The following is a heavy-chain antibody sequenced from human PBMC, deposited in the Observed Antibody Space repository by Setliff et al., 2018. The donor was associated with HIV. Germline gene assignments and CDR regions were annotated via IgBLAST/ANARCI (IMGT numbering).Heavy chain of an antibody. D-gene: IGHD3-22*01. CDR2: ISTSGST. CDR1: GASISTYS. Sequence: NPSETLSLTCIVSGASISTYSWSWIRQSPGKGLECIGYISTSGSTNYNPSLKSRVTISLDTSKSQFSLKLTSVTAADTAVYYCARHPDSGFYYSPLLNNWYFDLWGPGTLVTVSS. CDR3: ARHPDSGFYYSPLLNNWYFDL. V-gene: IGHV4-4*09. J-gene: IGHJ2*01.